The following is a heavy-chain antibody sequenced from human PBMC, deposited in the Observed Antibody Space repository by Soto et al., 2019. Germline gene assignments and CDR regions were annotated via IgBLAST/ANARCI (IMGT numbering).Heavy chain of an antibody. D-gene: IGHD3-3*01. Sequence: ASVKPSCKASGYTFTSYYMHWVRQAPGQGLEWMGIINPSGGSTSYAQKFQGRVAMTRDTSTSTVYMELSSLRSEDTAVYYCARGRYAFWSGYPDYCYYYGMYVWGQ. V-gene: IGHV1-46*01. CDR3: ARGRYAFWSGYPDYCYYYGMYV. CDR2: INPSGGST. CDR1: GYTFTSYY. J-gene: IGHJ6*02.